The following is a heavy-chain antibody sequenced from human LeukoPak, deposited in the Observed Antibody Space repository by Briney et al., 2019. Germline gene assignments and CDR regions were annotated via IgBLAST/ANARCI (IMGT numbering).Heavy chain of an antibody. Sequence: GGSLRLSCAASGFTFSSYAMSWVRQAPGKGLEWVSTISGSGGSTYYADSVKGRFTISRDNSKNSLYLQINSLRAEDTAVYYCARGGYCSSASCYLDYWGQGALVTVSS. CDR3: ARGGYCSSASCYLDY. D-gene: IGHD2-2*01. CDR2: ISGSGGST. V-gene: IGHV3-23*01. CDR1: GFTFSSYA. J-gene: IGHJ4*02.